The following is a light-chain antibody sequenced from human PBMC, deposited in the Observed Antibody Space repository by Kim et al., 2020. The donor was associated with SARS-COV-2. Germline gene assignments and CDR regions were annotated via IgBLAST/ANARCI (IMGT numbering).Light chain of an antibody. J-gene: IGLJ2*01. CDR3: NSRYNSGNHFL. CDR1: SLRRYY. V-gene: IGLV3-19*01. CDR2: GKD. Sequence: ALGQKVRITCQVDSLRRYYASWYQQKPGRAPVLVISGKDNRPSGIPDRFSGSTSGNTASLTITGAQAEDEADYYCNSRYNSGNHFLFGGGTQLTVL.